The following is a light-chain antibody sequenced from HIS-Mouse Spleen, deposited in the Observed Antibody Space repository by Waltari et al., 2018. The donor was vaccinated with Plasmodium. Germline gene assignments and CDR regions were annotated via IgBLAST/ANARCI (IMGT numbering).Light chain of an antibody. J-gene: IGKJ3*01. CDR3: QQYNNWSFT. Sequence: EIVMTQSPATLSVSPGERATLSCRASQSVSSNLAWYQQKTGQAPKLLIYGASTRPTGIPARFSGSGSGTEFTLTISSLQSEDFAVYYCQQYNNWSFTFGPGTKVDIK. CDR2: GAS. V-gene: IGKV3-15*01. CDR1: QSVSSN.